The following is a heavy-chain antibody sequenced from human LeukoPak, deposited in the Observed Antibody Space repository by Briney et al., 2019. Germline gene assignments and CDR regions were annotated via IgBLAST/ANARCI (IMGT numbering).Heavy chain of an antibody. CDR1: GFTVSSNY. CDR3: ARDPPESPKRYFDY. Sequence: GGSLRLSCAASGFTVSSNYMSWVRQAPGKGLEWVSVIYSGGSTYYADSVKGRFTISRDNAKNSLYLQMNSLRAEDTAVYYCARDPPESPKRYFDYWGQGTLVTVSS. CDR2: IYSGGST. J-gene: IGHJ4*02. V-gene: IGHV3-53*01.